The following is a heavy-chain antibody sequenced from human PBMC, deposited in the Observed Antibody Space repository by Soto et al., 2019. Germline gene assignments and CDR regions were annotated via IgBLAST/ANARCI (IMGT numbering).Heavy chain of an antibody. V-gene: IGHV3-30*03. Sequence: GCSLRLSCAAAGFTFNDYGIHWVRQAPGKGLDWVAVISYDGSNKYYADSVKGRFTISRDNSKNTLYLQMNSLRAEDTAVYYCARCPGVAAAGPPFDPWGQGTLVTGSS. J-gene: IGHJ5*02. D-gene: IGHD6-13*01. CDR1: GFTFNDYG. CDR3: ARCPGVAAAGPPFDP. CDR2: ISYDGSNK.